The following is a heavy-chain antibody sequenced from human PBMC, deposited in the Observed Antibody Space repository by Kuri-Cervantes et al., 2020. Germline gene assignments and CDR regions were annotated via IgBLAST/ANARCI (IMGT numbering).Heavy chain of an antibody. CDR2: IYTSGST. Sequence: SETLSLTCTVSGGSVSSGSYYWSWIRQPPGKGLEWIGRIYTSGSTNYNPSLKSRVTMSVDTSKNQFSLKLSSVTAADTAVYYCARVGAAAGTYYYYYGMDVWGQGTTVTVSS. V-gene: IGHV4-61*01. J-gene: IGHJ6*02. CDR3: ARVGAAAGTYYYYYGMDV. D-gene: IGHD6-13*01. CDR1: GGSVSSGSYY.